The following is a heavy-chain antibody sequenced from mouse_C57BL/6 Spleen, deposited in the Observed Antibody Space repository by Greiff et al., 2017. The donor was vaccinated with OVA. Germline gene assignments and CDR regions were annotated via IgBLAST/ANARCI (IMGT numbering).Heavy chain of an antibody. CDR3: VRQTYSNHFDY. CDR2: IRSKSNNYAT. J-gene: IGHJ2*01. V-gene: IGHV10-1*01. Sequence: EVHLVESGGGLVQPKGSLKLSCAASGFSFNTYAMNWVRQAPGKGVEWVARIRSKSNNYATYYADSVKDRFTISRDDSESMLYLQMNNLKTEDTAMYYCVRQTYSNHFDYWGQGTTLTVSS. D-gene: IGHD2-5*01. CDR1: GFSFNTYA.